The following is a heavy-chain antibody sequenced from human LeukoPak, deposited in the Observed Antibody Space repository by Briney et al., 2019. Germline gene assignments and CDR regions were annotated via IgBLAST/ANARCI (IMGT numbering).Heavy chain of an antibody. J-gene: IGHJ3*02. D-gene: IGHD3-22*01. Sequence: ASVKVSRKTSGYTFTSYGISWVRQAPGQGLEWMGWISAYNGNTNYAQKVQGRVTMTTDTSTSTAYMELRSLRSDDTAVYYCASLKNYYDSSGYLVTDAFDIWGQGTMVTVSS. CDR3: ASLKNYYDSSGYLVTDAFDI. CDR1: GYTFTSYG. CDR2: ISAYNGNT. V-gene: IGHV1-18*01.